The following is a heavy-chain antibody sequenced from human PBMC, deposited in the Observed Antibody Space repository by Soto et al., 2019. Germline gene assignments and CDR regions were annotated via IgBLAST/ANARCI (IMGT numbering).Heavy chain of an antibody. CDR1: GGSISSGGYS. CDR2: MYHSGST. CDR3: ARVPDD. D-gene: IGHD2-2*01. V-gene: IGHV4-30-2*01. J-gene: IGHJ4*02. Sequence: PSGTLSLTCAVSGGSISSGGYSWSWIRQPPGKGLEWIGYMYHSGSTYYNPSLKSRVTISIDRSKNQFSLKLSSVTAADTAVYYCARVPDDWGQGILVTVAS.